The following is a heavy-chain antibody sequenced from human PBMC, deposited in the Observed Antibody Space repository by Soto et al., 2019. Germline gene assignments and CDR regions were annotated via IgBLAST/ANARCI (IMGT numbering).Heavy chain of an antibody. V-gene: IGHV4-39*02. J-gene: IGHJ4*02. CDR2: IYYSGTT. Sequence: PSLTCTVSGGSIKMGGYYWGWIRQPPGKGLEWLATIYYSGTTYYNPSLKSRLTISVDTSKNHFSLELSSVTAADTAFYYCARLAYRDYSTWGQGTLVTV. CDR1: GGSIKMGGYY. D-gene: IGHD2-21*01. CDR3: ARLAYRDYST.